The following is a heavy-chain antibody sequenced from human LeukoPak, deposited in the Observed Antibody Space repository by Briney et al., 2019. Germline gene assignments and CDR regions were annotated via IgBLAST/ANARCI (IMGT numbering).Heavy chain of an antibody. CDR1: GFILSAYW. J-gene: IGHJ4*02. CDR2: IKPDGSVT. CDR3: ARDWGVTEKGIDF. V-gene: IGHV3-7*01. Sequence: GGSLRLSCAASGFILSAYWMSWLREAPGKGLEWVANIKPDGSVTNYVDSVGGRFTISRDNAKNSLYLQMNSLRDEDTAVYYCARDWGVTEKGIDFWGQGTVVTVAS. D-gene: IGHD3-16*01.